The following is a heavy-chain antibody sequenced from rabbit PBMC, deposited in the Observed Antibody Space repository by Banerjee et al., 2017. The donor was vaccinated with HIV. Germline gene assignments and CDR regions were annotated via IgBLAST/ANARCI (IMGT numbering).Heavy chain of an antibody. J-gene: IGHJ2*01. CDR3: ARADNNYFDAFDP. D-gene: IGHD8-1*01. Sequence: QSLEESGGDLVKPGASLTLTCTASGFSFSSNYWICWFRQAPGKGPEWIACICTGGSGSTDYASWVNGRFTISRSTSLNTVTLQMTSLTAADTATYFCARADNNYFDAFDPWGPGTLVTVS. CDR1: GFSFSSNYW. V-gene: IGHV1S40*01. CDR2: ICTGGSGST.